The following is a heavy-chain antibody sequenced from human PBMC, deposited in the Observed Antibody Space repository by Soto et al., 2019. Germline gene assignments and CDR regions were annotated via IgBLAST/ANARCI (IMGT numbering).Heavy chain of an antibody. D-gene: IGHD4-17*01. CDR3: ARELSNGANSGDAFDI. J-gene: IGHJ3*02. CDR2: ISYSGGT. Sequence: QVQLQESGPGLVKPSQTLSLTCIVSGGSISSDGYYWSWIRQHPGKGLEWIGYISYSGGTYYNPSIKGRLTISVDMSKNQFTLKLSSVTAADTAVYYCARELSNGANSGDAFDIWGQGTMVTVSS. V-gene: IGHV4-31*03. CDR1: GGSISSDGYY.